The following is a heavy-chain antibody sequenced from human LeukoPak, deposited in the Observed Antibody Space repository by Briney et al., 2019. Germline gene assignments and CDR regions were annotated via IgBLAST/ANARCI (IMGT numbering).Heavy chain of an antibody. V-gene: IGHV3-23*01. CDR3: AQAGRGGAITLVRGVKGDYYYMDV. CDR1: GFTFSSYG. CDR2: MSGSGGTT. D-gene: IGHD3-10*01. Sequence: GGSLRLSCAASGFTFSSYGMSWVRQAPGKGLEWISAMSGSGGTTYYADSVKGRFTISRDNSKNTLYLQMNSLRVEETVVYYCAQAGRGGAITLVRGVKGDYYYMDVCGKGTTVTISS. J-gene: IGHJ6*03.